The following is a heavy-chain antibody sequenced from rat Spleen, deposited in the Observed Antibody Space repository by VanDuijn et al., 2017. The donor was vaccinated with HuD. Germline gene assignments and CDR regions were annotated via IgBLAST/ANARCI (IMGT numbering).Heavy chain of an antibody. CDR1: GSTFIHYD. D-gene: IGHD4-3*01. Sequence: EVQLVEPGGGLVQPGRSMKLSCAASGSTFIHYDMAWVRQAPKKGQEWVAFISTVGGNTYYLDSVKSRFTISRDNARNTQYLQMDSLRSEDTATYYCARALTTEGYSNWFTYWGQGTLVTVSS. CDR3: ARALTTEGYSNWFTY. CDR2: ISTVGGNT. V-gene: IGHV5S13*01. J-gene: IGHJ3*01.